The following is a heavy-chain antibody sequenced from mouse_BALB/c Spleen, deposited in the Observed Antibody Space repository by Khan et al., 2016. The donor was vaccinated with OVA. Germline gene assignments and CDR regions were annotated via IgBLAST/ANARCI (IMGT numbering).Heavy chain of an antibody. CDR2: ISYSGNT. D-gene: IGHD1-1*01. J-gene: IGHJ2*01. Sequence: VQLKESGPGLVKPSQSLSLTCTVTGYSITSDYAWNWIRQFPGNKLEWMGHISYSGNTKYNPSLKSRISITRDTSKNQFFLQLNSVTTEDTATYYCARIYGGDFDYWDQGTTLTVSS. V-gene: IGHV3-2*02. CDR1: GYSITSDYA. CDR3: ARIYGGDFDY.